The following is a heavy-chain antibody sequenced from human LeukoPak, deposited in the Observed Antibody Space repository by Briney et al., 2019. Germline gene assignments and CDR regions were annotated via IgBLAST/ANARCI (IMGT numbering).Heavy chain of an antibody. CDR2: INPNSGGT. CDR3: ARDRYYGSGSYFNWFDP. D-gene: IGHD3-10*01. V-gene: IGHV1-2*04. Sequence: ASVKVSCKASGYTFTGYYMHWVRQAPGQGLEWMGWINPNSGGTNYAQKFQGWATMTRDTSISTAYMELSRLRSDDTAVYYCARDRYYGSGSYFNWFDPWGQGTLVTVSS. CDR1: GYTFTGYY. J-gene: IGHJ5*02.